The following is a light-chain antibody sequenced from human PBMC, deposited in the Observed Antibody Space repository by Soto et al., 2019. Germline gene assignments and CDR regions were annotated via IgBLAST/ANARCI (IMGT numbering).Light chain of an antibody. CDR2: KAS. CDR3: QHYDGYPWT. J-gene: IGKJ1*01. CDR1: QSISNW. Sequence: DIQMTQSPSTLSVSVGDRVTITCRASQSISNWLAWYQQKPGKAPKLLIYKASSLESGVPSRFSGSGSGTDFTLTISSLQPDDFATYYCQHYDGYPWTFGQGTKVEIK. V-gene: IGKV1-5*03.